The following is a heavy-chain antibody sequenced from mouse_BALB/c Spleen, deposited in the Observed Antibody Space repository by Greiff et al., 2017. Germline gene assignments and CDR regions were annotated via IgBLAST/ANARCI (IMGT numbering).Heavy chain of an antibody. CDR1: GFTFSSFG. CDR2: ISSGSSTI. CDR3: AGGSYYAMDY. J-gene: IGHJ4*01. V-gene: IGHV5-17*02. Sequence: EVQGVESGGGLVQPGGSRKLSCAASGFTFSSFGMHWVRQAPEKGLEWVAYISSGSSTIYYADTVKGRFTISRDNPKNTLFLQMTSLRSEDTAMYYCAGGSYYAMDYWGQGTSVTVSS.